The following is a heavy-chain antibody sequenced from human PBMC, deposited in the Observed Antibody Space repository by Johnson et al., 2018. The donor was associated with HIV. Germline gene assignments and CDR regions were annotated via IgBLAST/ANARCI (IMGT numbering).Heavy chain of an antibody. J-gene: IGHJ3*02. V-gene: IGHV3-30*04. CDR1: GFSFSSYA. CDR2: MSFDGSNK. Sequence: QVQLVESGGGVLQPGGPLRLSSAASGFSFSSYAMHWVRQAPGQGLEWVALMSFDGSNKYYADPVKGRFTSSRDNSKNTLYLQMNSLRTEDTAVYYCATEARGVHGTLRFLEWSDGFDIWGQGTMVTVSS. D-gene: IGHD3-3*01. CDR3: ATEARGVHGTLRFLEWSDGFDI.